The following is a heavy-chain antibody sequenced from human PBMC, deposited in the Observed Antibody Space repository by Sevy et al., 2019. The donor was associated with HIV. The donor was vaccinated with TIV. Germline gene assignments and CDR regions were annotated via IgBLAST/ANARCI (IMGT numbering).Heavy chain of an antibody. CDR2: IKPDGSES. CDR3: ARDVGGGYFDY. V-gene: IGHV3-7*03. J-gene: IGHJ4*01. Sequence: GGSLRLSCVASGFTFNNFWMAWVRQAPGKGLEWFANIKPDGSESNHVGSVKGRFTISRDNAKNSLYLQMNSLTAEDTGVYYCARDVGGGYFDYWGQGTLVTVSS. D-gene: IGHD3-16*01. CDR1: GFTFNNFW.